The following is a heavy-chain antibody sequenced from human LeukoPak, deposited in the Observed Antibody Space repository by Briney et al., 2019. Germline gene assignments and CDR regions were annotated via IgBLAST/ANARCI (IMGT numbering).Heavy chain of an antibody. V-gene: IGHV1-18*01. CDR2: ISAYNGNT. D-gene: IGHD3-22*01. CDR3: ARIYFEGITMIVVVPGDY. CDR1: GYTFTSYG. Sequence: ASVKVSCKASGYTFTSYGISWVRQAPGQGLEWMGWISAYNGNTNYAQKLQGRVTMTTDTSTSTAYMELRSLRSDDTAVYYCARIYFEGITMIVVVPGDYWGQGTLVPVSS. J-gene: IGHJ4*02.